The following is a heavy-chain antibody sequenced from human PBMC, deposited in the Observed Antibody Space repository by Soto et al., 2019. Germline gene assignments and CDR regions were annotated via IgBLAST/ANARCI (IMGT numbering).Heavy chain of an antibody. J-gene: IGHJ4*02. V-gene: IGHV3-23*01. D-gene: IGHD6-25*01. CDR1: GFTFSSYA. CDR3: AQDQRGFTRTARLDS. CDR2: ISGSGGGR. Sequence: EVPLLESGGGLVQPGGSLRLSCTASGFTFSSYAMSWVRQAPGKGLEWVSSISGSGGGRYYADSVTGRFTISRDNSTNRLYLQMNSLRAEDTAIYHCAQDQRGFTRTARLDSWGQGTLVTVSS.